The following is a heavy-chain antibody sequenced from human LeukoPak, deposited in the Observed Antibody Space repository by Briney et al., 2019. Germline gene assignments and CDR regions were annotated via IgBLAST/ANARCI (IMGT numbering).Heavy chain of an antibody. D-gene: IGHD3-10*01. J-gene: IGHJ4*02. V-gene: IGHV1-2*02. CDR1: GDTFTVYY. Sequence: ASLRDSSKASGDTFTVYYMRCGRQAPGQGGGWMGWINANSGGTNYAQNFQGRVTMTRDKSISTAYMELSRLRSDDTAVYYCARADITIIKYYFDYWGQGTLVTVSS. CDR2: INANSGGT. CDR3: ARADITIIKYYFDY.